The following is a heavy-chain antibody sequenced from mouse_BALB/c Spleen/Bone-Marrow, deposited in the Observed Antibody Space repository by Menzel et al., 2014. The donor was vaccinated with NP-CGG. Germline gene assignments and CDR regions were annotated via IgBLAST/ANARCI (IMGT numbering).Heavy chain of an antibody. CDR3: AREKVYYGISWFAY. CDR1: GYSFTTYW. V-gene: IGHV1-61*01. CDR2: IHPSDSET. J-gene: IGHJ3*01. Sequence: QVQLQRSGTEVVRPGASVKLSCKASGYSFTTYWMNWVKQRPGQGLEWIDMIHPSDSETRLNQKFKDKATLTVDKSSSTVYMQRNSPTSEDSAVYYCAREKVYYGISWFAYWSQGTLVTASA. D-gene: IGHD2-1*01.